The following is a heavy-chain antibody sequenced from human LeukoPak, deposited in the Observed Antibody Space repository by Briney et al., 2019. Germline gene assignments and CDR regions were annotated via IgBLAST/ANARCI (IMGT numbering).Heavy chain of an antibody. CDR2: INPNSGGT. J-gene: IGHJ4*02. CDR3: ARDRGSSSFAAR. CDR1: GYTFTGYY. Sequence: ASVTVSCKASGYTFTGYYMHWVRQAPGQGLEWMGWINPNSGGTNYAQKFQGRVTITRDTSISTAYMELSRLRSDDTAVYYCARDRGSSSFAARWGQGTLVTVSS. V-gene: IGHV1-2*02. D-gene: IGHD6-6*01.